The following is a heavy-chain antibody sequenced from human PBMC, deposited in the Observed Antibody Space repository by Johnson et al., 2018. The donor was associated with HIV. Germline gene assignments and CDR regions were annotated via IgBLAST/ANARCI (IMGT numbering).Heavy chain of an antibody. CDR1: GFTFSDYY. CDR3: ALNWGAEGAFDI. V-gene: IGHV3-11*04. Sequence: MQLVESGGGLVKPGGSLRLSCAASGFTFSDYYMTWIRQAPGKGLEWVSYISSSGTPKYYADSVKGRFTISRDNGKNSLNLQMNSLRAEDTAVYYCALNWGAEGAFDIWGQGTMVTVSS. D-gene: IGHD7-27*01. CDR2: ISSSGTPK. J-gene: IGHJ3*02.